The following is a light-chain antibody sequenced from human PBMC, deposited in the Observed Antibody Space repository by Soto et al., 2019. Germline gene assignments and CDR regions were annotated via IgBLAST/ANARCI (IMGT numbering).Light chain of an antibody. CDR2: LNSDGSH. Sequence: QSVLTQSPSASASLGASVKLTCTLSSGLSSYAIAWHQQQPEKGPRFLMKLNSDGSHSKGDGIPDRFSGSSSGAERYLTISSLQSEDEADYYCQTWGTGTLFGGGTQLTVL. V-gene: IGLV4-69*01. CDR3: QTWGTGTL. CDR1: SGLSSYA. J-gene: IGLJ2*01.